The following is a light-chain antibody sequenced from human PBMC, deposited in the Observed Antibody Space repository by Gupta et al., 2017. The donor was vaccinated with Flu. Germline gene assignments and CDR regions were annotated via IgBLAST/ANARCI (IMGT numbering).Light chain of an antibody. Sequence: QVVLTQSPPAPASLGASVKLTCTLSSGHSVYAIAWHQQQSERGPRYLKKVNNDGSHSKGDVIPDRFSGSSSGTEPSRTISNVQAEDEYDYYCQTWSTGPCVFGGGTKLTVL. CDR3: QTWSTGPCV. CDR2: VNNDGSH. V-gene: IGLV4-69*01. CDR1: SGHSVYA. J-gene: IGLJ3*02.